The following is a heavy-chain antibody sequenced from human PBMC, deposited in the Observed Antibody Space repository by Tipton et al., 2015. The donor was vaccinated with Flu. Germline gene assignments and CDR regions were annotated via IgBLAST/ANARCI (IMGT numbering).Heavy chain of an antibody. CDR3: ARDDGYSSSWYEAFDI. CDR2: IWYDGSNK. D-gene: IGHD6-13*01. J-gene: IGHJ3*02. Sequence: LRLSCAASGFTFSSYGMHWVRQAPGKGLEWVAVIWYDGSNKYYADSVKGRFTISRDNSKNTLYLQMNSLRAEDTAVYYCARDDGYSSSWYEAFDIWGQGTMVTVSS. V-gene: IGHV3-33*01. CDR1: GFTFSSYG.